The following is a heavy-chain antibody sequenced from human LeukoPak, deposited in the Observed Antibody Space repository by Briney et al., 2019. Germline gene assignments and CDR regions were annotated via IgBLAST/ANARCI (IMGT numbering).Heavy chain of an antibody. CDR1: GFTFSSYG. Sequence: GGSLRLSCAASGFTFSSYGMNWVRQAPGKGLEWVSYISSGGNIMNYADSVKGRFTTSRDNAKNTLYLQMNSLRAEDTAVYYCAKDGYSSSWYTNWFDPWGQGTLVTVSS. CDR2: ISSGGNIM. CDR3: AKDGYSSSWYTNWFDP. V-gene: IGHV3-48*01. J-gene: IGHJ5*02. D-gene: IGHD6-13*01.